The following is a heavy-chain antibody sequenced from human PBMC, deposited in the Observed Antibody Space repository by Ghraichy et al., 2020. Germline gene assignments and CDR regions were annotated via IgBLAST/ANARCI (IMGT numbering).Heavy chain of an antibody. CDR1: GYTFTGYY. V-gene: IGHV1-2*02. CDR2: INPNSGGT. J-gene: IGHJ6*02. D-gene: IGHD3-16*01. CDR3: ARGGGTKAIYYYYGMDV. Sequence: ASVKVSCKASGYTFTGYYMHWVRQAPGQGLEWMGWINPNSGGTNYAQKFQGRVTMTRDTSISTAYMELSRLRSDDTAVYYCARGGGTKAIYYYYGMDVWGQGTTVTVSS.